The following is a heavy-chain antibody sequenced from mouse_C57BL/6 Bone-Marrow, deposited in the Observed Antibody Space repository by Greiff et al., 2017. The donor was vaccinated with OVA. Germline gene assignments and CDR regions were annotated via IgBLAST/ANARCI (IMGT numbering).Heavy chain of an antibody. Sequence: QVQLKQPGAELVKPGASVKLSCKASGYTFTSYWLQWVKQRPGQGLEWIGEIDPSDSYTNYNQKFKGKATLTVDTSSSTAYMQLSSLTSEDSAVYYCARSPPLLRSFDYWGQGTTLTVSS. CDR2: IDPSDSYT. CDR3: ARSPPLLRSFDY. J-gene: IGHJ2*01. CDR1: GYTFTSYW. D-gene: IGHD1-1*01. V-gene: IGHV1-50*01.